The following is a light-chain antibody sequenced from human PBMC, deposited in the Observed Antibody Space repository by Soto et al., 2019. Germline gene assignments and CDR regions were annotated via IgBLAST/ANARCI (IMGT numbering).Light chain of an antibody. CDR2: GAS. CDR1: QSVSSN. V-gene: IGKV3-15*01. CDR3: QQYNNWRAYT. J-gene: IGKJ2*01. Sequence: EIVMTQSPATLSVSPGERATLSCRASQSVSSNLAWYQQKPGQAPRPLIYGASTRATGIPARFSGSGSGTEFTLTISSLQSEDFAVYYCQQYNNWRAYTFGQGTKLEIK.